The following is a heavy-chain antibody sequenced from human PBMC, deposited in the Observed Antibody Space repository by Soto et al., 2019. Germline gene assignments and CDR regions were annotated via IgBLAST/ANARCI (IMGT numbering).Heavy chain of an antibody. J-gene: IGHJ4*02. D-gene: IGHD3-9*01. CDR3: TKGFYDILIPAWFDY. CDR2: VSWNSGAI. CDR1: GFTFNDHA. Sequence: EVQLVESGGGLVQPGRSLRLSCAASGFTFNDHAMHWVRQAPGKGLEWVSGVSWNSGAIAYAASVRGRFTISRDNAKNSLYLLMNSLRADDTALYFFTKGFYDILIPAWFDYWGQGTLVTVSS. V-gene: IGHV3-9*01.